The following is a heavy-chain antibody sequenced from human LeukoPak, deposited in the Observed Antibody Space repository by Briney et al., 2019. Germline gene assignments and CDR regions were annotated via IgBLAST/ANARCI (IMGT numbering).Heavy chain of an antibody. CDR1: GGSIRSSTYY. CDR3: ARVVTYYYGSRTNYYYYYMDV. J-gene: IGHJ6*03. V-gene: IGHV4-39*01. CDR2: IYYNGRT. D-gene: IGHD3-10*01. Sequence: SETLSLTCTVTGGSIRSSTYYGAWIRQPPGKGLEWIGSIYYNGRTSYNPSLNSRVTISEDTSKNQFSLKLTSVTAADTAVFYCARVVTYYYGSRTNYYYYYMDVWGKGTTVTVSS.